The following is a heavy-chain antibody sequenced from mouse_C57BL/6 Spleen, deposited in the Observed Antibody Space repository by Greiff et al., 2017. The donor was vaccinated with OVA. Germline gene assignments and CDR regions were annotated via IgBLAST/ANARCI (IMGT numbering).Heavy chain of an antibody. J-gene: IGHJ1*03. CDR1: GYSITSGYY. Sequence: EVQLQESGPGLVKPSQSLSLTCSVTGYSITSGYYWNWIRQFPGNKLEWMGYISYDGSNNYNTSLKNRISITRDTSKNQFFLKLNSVTTEDTATYYCAREGPYYYGSSSWYFDVWGTGTTVTVSS. CDR2: ISYDGSN. V-gene: IGHV3-6*01. D-gene: IGHD1-1*01. CDR3: AREGPYYYGSSSWYFDV.